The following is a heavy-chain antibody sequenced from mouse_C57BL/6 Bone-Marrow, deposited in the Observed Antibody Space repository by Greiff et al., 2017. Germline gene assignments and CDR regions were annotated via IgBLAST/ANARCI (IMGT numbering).Heavy chain of an antibody. CDR2: IYPGNSDT. V-gene: IGHV1-5*01. Sequence: VQLQQSGTVLARPGASVKMSCKTSGYTFTSYWMHWVKQRPGQGLEWIGAIYPGNSDTSYNQKFKGKAKLTAVTSASTAYMELSSLTNEDSAVYYCTYYGSSFYYAMDYWGQGTSVTVSS. J-gene: IGHJ4*01. D-gene: IGHD1-1*01. CDR3: TYYGSSFYYAMDY. CDR1: GYTFTSYW.